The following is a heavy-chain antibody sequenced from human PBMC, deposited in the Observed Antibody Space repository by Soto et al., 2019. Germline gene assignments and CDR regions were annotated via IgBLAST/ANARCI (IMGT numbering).Heavy chain of an antibody. CDR1: SACLFDQY. J-gene: IGHJ6*01. V-gene: IGHV4-34*01. Sequence: SSSXALTCAMCSACLFDQYCAVIRHSPDKGLEFIGEVHPSGSTDYNPSLKSRLTLSLETSKNQLSLKVASVTEEDTAVYFCERGKTSGYRFGHRTFLYYGLDVWGPATTV. CDR2: VHPSGST. CDR3: ERGKTSGYRFGHRTFLYYGLDV. D-gene: IGHD5-18*01.